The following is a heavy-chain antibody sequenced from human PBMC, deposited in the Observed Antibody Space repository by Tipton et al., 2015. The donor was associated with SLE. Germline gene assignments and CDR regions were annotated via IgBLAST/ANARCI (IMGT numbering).Heavy chain of an antibody. J-gene: IGHJ3*01. Sequence: QLVQSGAEVKKPGESLKISCKGSGYRFTSYWIAWVRRMPGKGLEWMGMISPGDSETRYSPSFQGQVTLSADRSISTAYLQWSSLKTSDTAMYYCARHKGGLYTFDFWGHGTMVTVSS. CDR2: ISPGDSET. CDR1: GYRFTSYW. V-gene: IGHV5-51*01. D-gene: IGHD2-2*02. CDR3: ARHKGGLYTFDF.